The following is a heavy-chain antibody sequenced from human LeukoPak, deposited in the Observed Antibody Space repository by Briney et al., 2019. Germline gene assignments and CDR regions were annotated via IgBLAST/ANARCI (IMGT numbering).Heavy chain of an antibody. J-gene: IGHJ3*02. CDR2: ISYDGTYK. CDR3: AKSRWETYAVRAFDI. V-gene: IGHV3-30-3*02. CDR1: GFTFSSYA. Sequence: GGSLRLSCAASGFTFSSYAIHWVRQAQGKGLEWVAVISYDGTYKYYADSVKGRFTISRDNSKNALYLQMNSLRAEDTAVYYCAKSRWETYAVRAFDIWGQGTMVTVSS. D-gene: IGHD1-26*01.